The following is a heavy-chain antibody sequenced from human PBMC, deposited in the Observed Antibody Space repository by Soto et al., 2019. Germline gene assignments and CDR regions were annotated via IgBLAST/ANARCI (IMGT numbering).Heavy chain of an antibody. D-gene: IGHD1-26*01. V-gene: IGHV4-34*01. Sequence: SETLSLTCAVYGGSFSGYYWSWIRQPPGKGLEWIGEINHSGSTNYNPSLKSRVTISVDTSKNQFSLKLSSVTAADTAVYYCARHVLLSRDYYYYGMDVWGQGTTVTVSS. CDR1: GGSFSGYY. J-gene: IGHJ6*02. CDR3: ARHVLLSRDYYYYGMDV. CDR2: INHSGST.